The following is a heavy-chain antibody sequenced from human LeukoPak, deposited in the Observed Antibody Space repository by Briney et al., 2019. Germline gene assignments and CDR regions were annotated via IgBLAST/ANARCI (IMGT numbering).Heavy chain of an antibody. CDR3: ARGHPFDGTKGFDY. CDR2: ISAYNGNT. CDR1: GYTFTCYG. J-gene: IGHJ4*02. Sequence: ASVKVSCKASGYTFTCYGIGWVRQAPGQGLEWMGWISAYNGNTNYAQKLQGRVTMTTDTSTSTAYMELRSLRSDDTAVYYCARGHPFDGTKGFDYWGQGTLVTVSS. V-gene: IGHV1-18*01. D-gene: IGHD6-13*01.